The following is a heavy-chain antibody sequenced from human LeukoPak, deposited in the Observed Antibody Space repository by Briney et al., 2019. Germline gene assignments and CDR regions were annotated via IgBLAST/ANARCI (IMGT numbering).Heavy chain of an antibody. CDR1: GGSISSYY. CDR3: ARGPGIAAAGTIDY. J-gene: IGHJ4*02. CDR2: IYYSGST. Sequence: SETLSLTCTVSGGSISSYYWSWIRQPPGKGLKWIGYIYYSGSTNYNPSLKSRVTISVDTSKNQFSLKLSSVTAADTAVYYCARGPGIAAAGTIDYWGQGTLVTVSS. V-gene: IGHV4-59*01. D-gene: IGHD6-13*01.